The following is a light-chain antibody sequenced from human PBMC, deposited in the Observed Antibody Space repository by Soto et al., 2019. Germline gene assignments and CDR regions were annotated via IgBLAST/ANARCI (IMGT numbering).Light chain of an antibody. CDR1: QGISGY. CDR2: ATS. CDR3: QQLYSSPVT. J-gene: IGKJ2*01. Sequence: DIQLTQSPSFLSASVGDRVTVTCRASQGISGYLAWYQQKPGKAPKLLIYATSTLPSGVPSRFSGRGSGTEFTLTISSLQPEDFATYYCQQLYSSPVTFGQGTKLEIK. V-gene: IGKV1-9*01.